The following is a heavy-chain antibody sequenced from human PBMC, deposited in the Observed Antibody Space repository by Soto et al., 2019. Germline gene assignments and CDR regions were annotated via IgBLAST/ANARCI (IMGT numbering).Heavy chain of an antibody. Sequence: QVQLQESGPGLMKPSGTLSLTCAVSGGSISTNWWSWVRQPPGKGLEWIGEIYHSGSTNYNPSLKNRVTMSVDKSQNHLSLNLTSVTAADTDVYYCARHIAVSGTRGFDFWGQGTLVTVSS. J-gene: IGHJ4*02. CDR1: GGSISTNW. CDR3: ARHIAVSGTRGFDF. CDR2: IYHSGST. D-gene: IGHD6-19*01. V-gene: IGHV4-4*02.